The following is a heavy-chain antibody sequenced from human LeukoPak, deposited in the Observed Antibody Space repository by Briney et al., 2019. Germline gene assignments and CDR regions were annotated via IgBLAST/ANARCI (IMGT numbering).Heavy chain of an antibody. CDR3: ARIIVVVPAAQFDP. CDR1: GGSFSGYY. V-gene: IGHV4-30-4*08. Sequence: PSETLSLTCAVYGGSFSGYYWSWIRQPPGKGLEWIGYIYYSGSTYYNPSLKSRVTISVDTSKNQFSLKLSSVTAADTAVYYCARIIVVVPAAQFDPWGQGTLVTVSS. CDR2: IYYSGST. D-gene: IGHD2-2*01. J-gene: IGHJ5*02.